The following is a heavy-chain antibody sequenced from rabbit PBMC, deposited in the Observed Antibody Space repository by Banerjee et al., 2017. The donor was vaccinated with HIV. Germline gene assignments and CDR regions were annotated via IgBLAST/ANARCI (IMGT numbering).Heavy chain of an antibody. CDR2: IYIPNNNA. Sequence: QEQLVESGGDLVQPEGSLTLTCKASGFSFSSSYDMCWVRQAPGKGLEWIACIYIPNNNAVYASWAKGRFTISKTSSTTVTLQMTSLTAADTATYFCARYDGGDGYAANLWGPGTLVTVS. J-gene: IGHJ4*01. V-gene: IGHV1S45*01. CDR1: GFSFSSSYD. D-gene: IGHD6-1*01. CDR3: ARYDGGDGYAANL.